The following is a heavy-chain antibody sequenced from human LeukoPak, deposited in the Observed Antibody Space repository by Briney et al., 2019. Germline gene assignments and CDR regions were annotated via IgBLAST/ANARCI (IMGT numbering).Heavy chain of an antibody. CDR1: GFIFTSYW. V-gene: IGHV3-7*05. CDR2: IKQEGSEK. D-gene: IGHD4-17*01. Sequence: GVSLRLSCAASGFIFTSYWMTCVRQAPGRGLEGVAHIKQEGSEKYYVDAVKSRFTISRDNAENSLYMQMTSLRAEDTAVYYCPRDKEGRGDYGYYFDSWGQGTLFTVFS. CDR3: PRDKEGRGDYGYYFDS. J-gene: IGHJ4*02.